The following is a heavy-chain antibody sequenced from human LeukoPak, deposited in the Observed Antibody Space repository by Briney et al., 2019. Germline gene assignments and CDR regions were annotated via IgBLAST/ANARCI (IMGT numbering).Heavy chain of an antibody. J-gene: IGHJ6*02. D-gene: IGHD3-10*01. CDR1: GFTFSSYS. CDR2: ISSSSSYI. V-gene: IGHV3-21*01. CDR3: ARGVPYYYGSGSSQYYYGMDV. Sequence: GGSLRLSCAASGFTFSSYSMNWVRQAPGKGLEWVSSISSSSSYIYYADSVEGRFTISRDNAKNSLYLQMNSLRAEDTAVYYCARGVPYYYGSGSSQYYYGMDVWGQGTTVTVSS.